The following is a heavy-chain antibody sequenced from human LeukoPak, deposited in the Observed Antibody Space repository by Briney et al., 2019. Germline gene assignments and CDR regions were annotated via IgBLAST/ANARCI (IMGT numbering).Heavy chain of an antibody. V-gene: IGHV1-69-2*01. CDR1: GYTFTDYY. D-gene: IGHD3-3*01. J-gene: IGHJ4*02. CDR3: ATGSGGSAFGVAY. CDR2: VDPEDGET. Sequence: GATVKISCKASGYTFTDYYMHWVRQAPGKGLEWMGRVDPEDGETIYAEKFQGRVTITADTSTDTAYMELSSLRSEDTAVYYCATGSGGSAFGVAYWGQGTLVTVSS.